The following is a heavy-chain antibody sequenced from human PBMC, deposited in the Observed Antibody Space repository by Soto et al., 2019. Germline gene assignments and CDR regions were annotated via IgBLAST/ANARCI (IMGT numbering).Heavy chain of an antibody. Sequence: QVQLVESGGGVVQPGRSLRLSCAASGFSFSTYAMHWVRQTPGKGLEWVAVISYDGDHKYYTDSVKGRFTISRDNSKNTLYLVMNSLRREDTAIYYCARDPAPQDNDKLTGYFPFAYWGQGTLVTVSS. CDR1: GFSFSTYA. J-gene: IGHJ4*02. CDR3: ARDPAPQDNDKLTGYFPFAY. V-gene: IGHV3-30-3*01. CDR2: ISYDGDHK. D-gene: IGHD3-9*01.